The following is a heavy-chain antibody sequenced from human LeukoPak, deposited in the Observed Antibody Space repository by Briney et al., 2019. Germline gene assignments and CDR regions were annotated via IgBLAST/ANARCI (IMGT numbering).Heavy chain of an antibody. V-gene: IGHV4-61*01. J-gene: IGHJ6*04. D-gene: IGHD2-2*01. CDR1: GGSVSSGSYY. CDR2: IYYSGRT. CDR3: ARDKDIVVVPAAMTWDYYYGMDV. Sequence: SETLSLTCTVSGGSVSSGSYYWSWIRQPPGKGLEWIGYIYYSGRTNYNPSLKSRVTLSVDTSKNQFSLKLSSVTAADTAVYYCARDKDIVVVPAAMTWDYYYGMDVWGKGTTVTVSS.